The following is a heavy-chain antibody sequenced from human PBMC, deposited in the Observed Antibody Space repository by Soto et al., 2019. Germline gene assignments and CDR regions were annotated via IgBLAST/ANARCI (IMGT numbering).Heavy chain of an antibody. V-gene: IGHV3-21*02. D-gene: IGHD4-17*01. CDR1: GFTFSSYN. J-gene: IGHJ4*02. CDR3: ARENAYGDPNSFDY. CDR2: ISSSSNYI. Sequence: EVPLVESGGGLVQPGGSLRLSCTASGFTFSSYNMNWVRQAPGKGLEWVSSISSSSNYIYYADSMKGRFTISRDNAKNSLYLQMNSLRAEDTAVYYCARENAYGDPNSFDYWGQGTLVTVSS.